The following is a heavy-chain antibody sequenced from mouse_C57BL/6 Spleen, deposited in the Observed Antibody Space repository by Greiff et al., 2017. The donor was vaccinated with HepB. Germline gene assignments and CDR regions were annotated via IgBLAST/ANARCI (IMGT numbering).Heavy chain of an antibody. CDR2: IDPNSGGT. D-gene: IGHD2-4*01. Sequence: QVHVKQPGAELVKPGASVKLSCKASGYTFTSYWMHWVKQRPGRGLEWIGRIDPNSGGTKYNEKFKSKATLTVDKPSSTAYMQLSSLTSEDSAVYYSARGGDDYDETYFDVWGTGTTVTVSS. CDR3: ARGGDDYDETYFDV. V-gene: IGHV1-72*01. J-gene: IGHJ1*03. CDR1: GYTFTSYW.